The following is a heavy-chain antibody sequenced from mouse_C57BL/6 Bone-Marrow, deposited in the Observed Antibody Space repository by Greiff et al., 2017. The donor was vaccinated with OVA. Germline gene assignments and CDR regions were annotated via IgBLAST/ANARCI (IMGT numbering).Heavy chain of an antibody. CDR3: ARGGYGSSSWFAD. D-gene: IGHD1-1*01. CDR1: GYTFTNYW. Sequence: QVQLQQSGAELVRPGTSVKMSCKASGYTFTNYWIGWAKQRPGHGLEWIGDIYPGGGYTNYNEKFKGKATLTADKSSSTAYMQFSSLTSEDSAIYYCARGGYGSSSWFADWGQGTLVTVSA. J-gene: IGHJ3*01. V-gene: IGHV1-63*01. CDR2: IYPGGGYT.